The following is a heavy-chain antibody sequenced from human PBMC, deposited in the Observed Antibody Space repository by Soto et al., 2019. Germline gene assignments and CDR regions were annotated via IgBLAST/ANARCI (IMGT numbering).Heavy chain of an antibody. CDR3: ARPVLPAARYYYYYGMDV. Sequence: SGPTLVNPTQTLTLTFTFSGFSLSTSGMCVSWIRQPPGKALEWLALIDWDDDKYYSTSLKTRLTISKDTSKNQVVLTMTNMDPVDTATYYCARPVLPAARYYYYYGMDVWGQGTTVTVSS. CDR1: GFSLSTSGMC. V-gene: IGHV2-70*01. D-gene: IGHD2-2*01. CDR2: IDWDDDK. J-gene: IGHJ6*02.